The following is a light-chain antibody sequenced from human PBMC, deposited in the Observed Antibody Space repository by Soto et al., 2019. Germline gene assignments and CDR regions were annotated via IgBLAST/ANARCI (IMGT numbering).Light chain of an antibody. V-gene: IGKV1-9*01. CDR1: QDISSY. J-gene: IGKJ2*01. Sequence: DIQLTQSPSFLSASVGDRVTITCRASQDISSYLAWYQQPPGKAPKLLIYGASTLQRGVSSRFSGSGSGTEFTLTISSLQPEDFATYYCQHLNTYPRTFGQGTKLEVK. CDR3: QHLNTYPRT. CDR2: GAS.